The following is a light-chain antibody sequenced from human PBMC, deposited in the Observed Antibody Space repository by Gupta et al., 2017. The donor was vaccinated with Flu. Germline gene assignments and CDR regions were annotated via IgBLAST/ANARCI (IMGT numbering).Light chain of an antibody. V-gene: IGLV1-44*01. J-gene: IGLJ2*01. CDR2: SNS. CDR1: SSNIGINT. CDR3: AAWDDSLNALL. Sequence: QYVLTHPASASRTHGQRVVISCSGDSSNIGINTVSWYQHLPGVAPKLHIYSNSRRPSGVPDRFSGSKSGTSAALVISGLQAEDEAAYYCAAWDDSLNALLFGGGTKVTVL.